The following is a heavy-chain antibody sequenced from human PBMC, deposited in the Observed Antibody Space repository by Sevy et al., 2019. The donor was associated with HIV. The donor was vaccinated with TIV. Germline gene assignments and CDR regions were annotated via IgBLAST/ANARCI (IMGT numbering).Heavy chain of an antibody. J-gene: IGHJ6*02. CDR3: ARVSGWYLRCGMDV. CDR2: MNTNTGNT. CDR1: GFTFASYD. Sequence: ASVKVSCKASGFTFASYDIYWVRQATGQGLEWMGWMNTNTGNTGFAQKFQGRVTMTRNTSITTAYMERSNLRSEDTAVYYCARVSGWYLRCGMDVWGQGTTVTVSS. D-gene: IGHD6-19*01. V-gene: IGHV1-8*02.